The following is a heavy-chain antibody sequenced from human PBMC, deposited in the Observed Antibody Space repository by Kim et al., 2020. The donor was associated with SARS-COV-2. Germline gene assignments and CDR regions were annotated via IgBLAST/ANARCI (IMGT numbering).Heavy chain of an antibody. D-gene: IGHD5-12*01. CDR3: ARSYGYRGAFDI. J-gene: IGHJ3*02. V-gene: IGHV3-53*01. Sequence: HPDSGKGRFTISRDNSKNTLYLQMNSLRAEDTAVYYCARSYGYRGAFDIWGQGTMVTVSS.